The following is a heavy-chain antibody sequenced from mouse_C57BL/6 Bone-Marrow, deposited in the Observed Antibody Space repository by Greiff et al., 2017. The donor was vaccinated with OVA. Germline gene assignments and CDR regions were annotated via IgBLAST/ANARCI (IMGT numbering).Heavy chain of an antibody. J-gene: IGHJ4*01. CDR3: ARHTTVYAMDY. CDR1: GFTFSDYG. V-gene: IGHV5-15*01. CDR2: ISNLAYSI. Sequence: EVQLVESGGGLVQPGGSLKLSCAASGFTFSDYGMAWVRQAPRKGPEWVAFISNLAYSIYYADTVTGRFTISRENAKNTLYLEMSSLRSEDTAMYYCARHTTVYAMDYWGQGTSVTVSS. D-gene: IGHD1-1*01.